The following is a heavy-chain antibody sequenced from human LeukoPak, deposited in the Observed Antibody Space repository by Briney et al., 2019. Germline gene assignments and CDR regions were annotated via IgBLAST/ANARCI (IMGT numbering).Heavy chain of an antibody. CDR3: ARDVSGGSPNYYYYYMDV. J-gene: IGHJ6*03. Sequence: GASVKVSCKASGYTFTSYYMHWVRQAPGQGLEWMGIINPSGGSTSYAQKFQGRVTMTRDMSTSTVYMELSSLRSEDTAVYYCARDVSGGSPNYYYYYMDVWGKGTTVTVSS. CDR2: INPSGGST. CDR1: GYTFTSYY. V-gene: IGHV1-46*01. D-gene: IGHD2-15*01.